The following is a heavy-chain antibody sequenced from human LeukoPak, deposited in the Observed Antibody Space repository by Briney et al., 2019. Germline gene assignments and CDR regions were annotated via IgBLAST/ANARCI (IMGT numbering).Heavy chain of an antibody. J-gene: IGHJ4*02. V-gene: IGHV3-23*01. D-gene: IGHD2-2*01. CDR2: INGDGDSS. Sequence: GGSLRLSCAASGFTFSSYAMSWVRQAPGKGLEWVSAINGDGDSSYYADSVKDRFTISSDKSKNTVYLQMNSLRAEDTAVYYCAKRGPISSTSCCYFEYWGQGTLVTVSS. CDR1: GFTFSSYA. CDR3: AKRGPISSTSCCYFEY.